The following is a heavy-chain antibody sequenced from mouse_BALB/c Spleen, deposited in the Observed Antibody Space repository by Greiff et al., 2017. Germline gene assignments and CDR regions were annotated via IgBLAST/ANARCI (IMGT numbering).Heavy chain of an antibody. V-gene: IGHV5-9-3*01. CDR1: GFTFSSYA. J-gene: IGHJ3*01. CDR3: ARQEDDYKSWFAY. Sequence: EVQGVESGGGLVKPGGSLKLSCAASGFTFSSYAMSWVRQTPEKRLEWVATISSGGSYTYYPDSVKGRFTISRDNAKNTLYLQMSSLRSEDTAMYYCARQEDDYKSWFAYWGQGTLVTVSA. D-gene: IGHD2-4*01. CDR2: ISSGGSYT.